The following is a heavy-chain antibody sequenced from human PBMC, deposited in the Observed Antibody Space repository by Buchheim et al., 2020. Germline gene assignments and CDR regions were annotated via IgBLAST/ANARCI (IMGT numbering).Heavy chain of an antibody. V-gene: IGHV4-59*01. CDR1: GGSISSYY. D-gene: IGHD2-2*02. J-gene: IGHJ5*02. CDR3: ASGGGYCSSTSCYNLGWFDP. CDR2: IYNSGST. Sequence: QVQLQESGPGLVKPSETLSLTCTVSGGSISSYYWSWIRQSPGKGLEWIGYIYNSGSTNYNPSLRGRATISVDTSKNQFSLKLRSVTAADTAVYYCASGGGYCSSTSCYNLGWFDPWGQGTL.